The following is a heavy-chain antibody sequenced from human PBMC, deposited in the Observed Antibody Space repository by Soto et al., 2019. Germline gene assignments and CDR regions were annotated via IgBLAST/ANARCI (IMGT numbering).Heavy chain of an antibody. CDR2: IDTSSGTK. CDR3: ARESEDLTSNFDY. Sequence: GGSLRLSCAASGFTFSRYSMNWVRQAPGKGLEWLSYIDTSSGTKYYADSVKGRFIISRDNAKNSLFLQMNSLRAEDTAVYYCARESEDLTSNFDYWGQGTLVTVSS. CDR1: GFTFSRYS. J-gene: IGHJ4*02. V-gene: IGHV3-48*01.